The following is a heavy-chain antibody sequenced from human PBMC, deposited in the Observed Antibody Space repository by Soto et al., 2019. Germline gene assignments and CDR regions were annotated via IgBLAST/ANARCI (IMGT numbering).Heavy chain of an antibody. CDR1: GFTFTTVW. J-gene: IGHJ4*02. D-gene: IGHD2-2*01. Sequence: EVQLVESGGGLVKPGYSLRLSCAGSGFTFTTVWMSWVRQAPGKGLEWVGRIKSKTAGETIDYAAVVKGRFTISRDDSKNTPYLQMNSLKTEDTAVYYCTKIGPVAAELDYWGRGTLVTVSS. CDR3: TKIGPVAAELDY. V-gene: IGHV3-15*01. CDR2: IKSKTAGETI.